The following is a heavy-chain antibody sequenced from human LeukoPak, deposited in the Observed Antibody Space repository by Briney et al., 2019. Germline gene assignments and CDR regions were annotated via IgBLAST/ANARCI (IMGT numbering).Heavy chain of an antibody. CDR3: ARANVDY. CDR1: GFTFSSDA. J-gene: IGHJ4*02. V-gene: IGHV3-21*01. Sequence: NPGGSLRLSCAASGFTFSSDAMHWVRQAPGKGLEWVSSISSSSSYIYYADSVKGRFTISRDNAKNSLYLQMNSLRAEDAAVYYCARANVDYWGQGTLVTVSS. CDR2: ISSSSSYI.